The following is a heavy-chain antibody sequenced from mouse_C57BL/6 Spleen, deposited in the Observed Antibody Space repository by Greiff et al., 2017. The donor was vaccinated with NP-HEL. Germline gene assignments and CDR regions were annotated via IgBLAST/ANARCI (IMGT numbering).Heavy chain of an antibody. Sequence: VQLQQPGAELVKPGASVKISCKASGYTFTDYYMNWVKQSHGKSLEWIGDINPNNGGTSYNQKFKGKATLTVDKSSSTAYMELRSLTSEDSAVYYCARNYDGYYLDYWGQGTTLTVSS. CDR3: ARNYDGYYLDY. CDR1: GYTFTDYY. D-gene: IGHD2-3*01. V-gene: IGHV1-26*01. CDR2: INPNNGGT. J-gene: IGHJ2*01.